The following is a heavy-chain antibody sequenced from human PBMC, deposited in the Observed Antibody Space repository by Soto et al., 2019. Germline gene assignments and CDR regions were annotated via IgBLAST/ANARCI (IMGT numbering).Heavy chain of an antibody. CDR2: ISGSGGST. Sequence: EVQLLESGGGLIQPGGSLRLSCAASGLTFSSYAMSWVRQAPGQGLEWVSAISGSGGSTYYADSVKGRFTISRDNSKNTLYQQMNSLRAEDTAEYYCAKDQLYIRGVSHNWFDPWGQGTLVTVSS. CDR3: AKDQLYIRGVSHNWFDP. V-gene: IGHV3-23*01. D-gene: IGHD3-10*02. CDR1: GLTFSSYA. J-gene: IGHJ5*02.